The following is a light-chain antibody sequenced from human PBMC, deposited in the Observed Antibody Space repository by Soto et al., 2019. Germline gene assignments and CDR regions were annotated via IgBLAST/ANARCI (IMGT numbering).Light chain of an antibody. CDR1: SSNIGAGYD. CDR3: QSYDTSLSAYV. CDR2: GNS. Sequence: QAVVAQPPSVSGAPGQKVTISCTGSSSNIGAGYDLHWYQQLPGTAPKLLLYGNSNRPSGVPDRFSGSKSGTSGSLAITGLQAEDEADYYCQSYDTSLSAYVFGTGTKLTVL. V-gene: IGLV1-40*01. J-gene: IGLJ1*01.